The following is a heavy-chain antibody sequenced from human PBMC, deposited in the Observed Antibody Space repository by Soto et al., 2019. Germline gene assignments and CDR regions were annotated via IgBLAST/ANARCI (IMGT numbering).Heavy chain of an antibody. CDR1: GFTFSSYA. J-gene: IGHJ4*02. Sequence: GGSLRLCCAASGFTFSSYAMSWVRQAPGKGLEWVSAISGSGGSTYYADSVKGRFTISRDNSKNTLYLQMNSLRAEDTAVYYCAKTVRGYGDYIIDYWGQGTLVTVSS. CDR3: AKTVRGYGDYIIDY. V-gene: IGHV3-23*01. CDR2: ISGSGGST. D-gene: IGHD4-17*01.